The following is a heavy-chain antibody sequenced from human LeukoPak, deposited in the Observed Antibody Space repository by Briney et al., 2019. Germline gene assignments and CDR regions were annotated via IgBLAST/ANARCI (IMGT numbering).Heavy chain of an antibody. CDR2: INACNGKT. Sequence: ATVKVSCKASGYTFISYAMHWVRQAPGQRLEWMGWINACNGKTKYSQKFQGRVTITRDTSASTAYMELSSLRSEDTALYYCATDSSGYSYGPPDYWGQGTLVTVSS. CDR3: ATDSSGYSYGPPDY. D-gene: IGHD5-18*01. V-gene: IGHV1-3*01. J-gene: IGHJ4*02. CDR1: GYTFISYA.